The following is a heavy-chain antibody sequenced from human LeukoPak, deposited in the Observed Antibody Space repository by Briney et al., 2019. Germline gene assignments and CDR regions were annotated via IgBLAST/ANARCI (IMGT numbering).Heavy chain of an antibody. CDR2: IYSGGST. CDR3: ARGSGSYYAPPWY. CDR1: GFTVSSNY. V-gene: IGHV3-53*01. D-gene: IGHD3-10*01. Sequence: GGSLSLSCAASGFTVSSNYMSWVRQAPGKGLEWVSVIYSGGSTYYADSVKGRFTISRDNSKNTLYLQMNSLRAEDTAVYYCARGSGSYYAPPWYWGQGTLVTVSP. J-gene: IGHJ4*02.